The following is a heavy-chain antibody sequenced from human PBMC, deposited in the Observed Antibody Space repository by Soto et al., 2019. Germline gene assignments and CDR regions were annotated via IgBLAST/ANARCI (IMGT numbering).Heavy chain of an antibody. Sequence: QVQLQESGPGLVKPSGTLSLTCAVSGDSISSNVWWSWVRQPPGKGLGWVGEAYHNGLTDYNPSLKSRVTMSVDTPKNEFSLKLTSVTAADTAIYYCARDAAVPGESDRFDYWGPGTLVTVSS. CDR3: ARDAAVPGESDRFDY. V-gene: IGHV4-4*02. CDR2: AYHNGLT. CDR1: GDSISSNVW. J-gene: IGHJ4*02. D-gene: IGHD6-19*01.